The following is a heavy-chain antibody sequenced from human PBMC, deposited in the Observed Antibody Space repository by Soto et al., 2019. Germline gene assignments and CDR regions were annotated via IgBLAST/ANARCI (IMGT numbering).Heavy chain of an antibody. D-gene: IGHD5-18*01. Sequence: ASVKVSCKASGYTFTSYGISWVRQAPGQGLEWMGWISAYNGNTNYAQKLQGRVTMTTDTSTSTAYMELRSLRSDDTAVYYCARDIMMMHTAMVTTSDYWGQGTLVTVSS. J-gene: IGHJ4*02. CDR2: ISAYNGNT. V-gene: IGHV1-18*01. CDR1: GYTFTSYG. CDR3: ARDIMMMHTAMVTTSDY.